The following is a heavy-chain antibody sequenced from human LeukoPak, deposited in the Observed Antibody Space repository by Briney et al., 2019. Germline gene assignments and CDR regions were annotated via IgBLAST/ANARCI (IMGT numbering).Heavy chain of an antibody. CDR1: GFNVNSNY. V-gene: IGHV3-66*01. CDR2: AYSGGST. CDR3: ARVRGWKYFDY. D-gene: IGHD1-1*01. Sequence: GGSLRLSCAASGFNVNSNYMSWVRQAPGKGLEWVSVAYSGGSTYYADSVKGRFTISRDDPKNTLYLQMNNLRAEDTAVYYCARVRGWKYFDYWGQGTLVTVSS. J-gene: IGHJ4*02.